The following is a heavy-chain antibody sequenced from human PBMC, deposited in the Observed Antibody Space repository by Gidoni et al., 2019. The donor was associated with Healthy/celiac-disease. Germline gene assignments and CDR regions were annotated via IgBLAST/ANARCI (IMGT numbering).Heavy chain of an antibody. J-gene: IGHJ4*02. CDR1: GFTFSSYW. V-gene: IGHV3-7*01. D-gene: IGHD3-22*01. CDR2: IKQDGSEK. CDR3: ARDFRATMIVPPLFDY. Sequence: EVQLVESGGGLVQPGGSLRLSCAASGFTFSSYWMSWVRQAPGKGLEWVANIKQDGSEKYYVDSVKGRFTISRDNAKNSLYLQMNSLRAEDTAVYYCARDFRATMIVPPLFDYWGQGTLVTVSS.